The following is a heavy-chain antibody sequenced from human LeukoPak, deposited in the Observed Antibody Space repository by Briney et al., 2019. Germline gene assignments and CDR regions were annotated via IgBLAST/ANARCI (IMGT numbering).Heavy chain of an antibody. J-gene: IGHJ4*02. CDR1: GGSISGSSYY. CDR2: IYYSGST. V-gene: IGHV4-39*01. D-gene: IGHD4-17*01. Sequence: SSETLSLTCTVSGGSISGSSYYWGWIRQPPGKGLEWIGSIYYSGSTYYNPSLKSRVTISVDTSKNQLSLKLSSVTAADTAVYYCATDQLFYGDSRGYWGQGTLVTVSS. CDR3: ATDQLFYGDSRGY.